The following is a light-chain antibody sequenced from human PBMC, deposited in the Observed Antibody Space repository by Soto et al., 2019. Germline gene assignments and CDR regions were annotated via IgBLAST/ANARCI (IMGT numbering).Light chain of an antibody. CDR1: QSVSSN. J-gene: IGKJ1*01. CDR3: QQYINWPRT. V-gene: IGKV3-15*01. CDR2: HAS. Sequence: EIVMTQSPATLSVPPGERATLSCRASQSVSSNLAWYQQKPGQAPRLLIYHASTRATGSPARFSGSGSGTEFTLTISSLQSEDFAVYYCQQYINWPRTFGQGTKVDIK.